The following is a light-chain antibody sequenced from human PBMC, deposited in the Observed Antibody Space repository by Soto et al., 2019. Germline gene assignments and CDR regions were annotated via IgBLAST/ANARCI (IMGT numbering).Light chain of an antibody. CDR2: DAS. J-gene: IGKJ5*01. CDR1: QSFSSR. CDR3: QQSSSTL. V-gene: IGKV1-5*01. Sequence: DIXMTKSPSSLXASVGDRGTIXCRASQSFSSRLHWYQQRAGKAPKRLIYDASSSETGDPSRFSGSASGTECTLTISSQQPDEFATEYCQQSSSTLFGQGTRLDI.